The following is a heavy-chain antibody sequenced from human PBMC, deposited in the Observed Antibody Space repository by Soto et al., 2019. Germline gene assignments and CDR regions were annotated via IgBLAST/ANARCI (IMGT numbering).Heavy chain of an antibody. J-gene: IGHJ6*02. D-gene: IGHD3-22*01. CDR3: ASVGYYDSSGYLRPRYYYYGTDV. CDR1: GGSISSSSYY. Sequence: SETLSLTCTVSGGSISSSSYYWGWIRQPPGKGLEWIGSIYYSGSTYYNPSLKSRVTISVDTSKNQFSLKLSSVTAADTAVYYCASVGYYDSSGYLRPRYYYYGTDVWGQGTTVTVSS. CDR2: IYYSGST. V-gene: IGHV4-39*01.